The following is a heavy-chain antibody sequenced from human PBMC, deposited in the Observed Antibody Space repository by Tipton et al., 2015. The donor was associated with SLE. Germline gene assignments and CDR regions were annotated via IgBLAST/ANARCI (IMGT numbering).Heavy chain of an antibody. J-gene: IGHJ6*02. D-gene: IGHD3-10*01. Sequence: QLVQSGAEVKQPGASVKVSCKASGYTLTDYYVHWVRQTPIKGLEWMGWINPNSGGTNSAQRFQGRVTMTTDTSMSTVYMVLSRVTSDDTAVYYCARGHRWSGDLPLYYQYDMDIWGQGTTVTVSS. CDR2: INPNSGGT. CDR3: ARGHRWSGDLPLYYQYDMDI. CDR1: GYTLTDYY. V-gene: IGHV1-2*02.